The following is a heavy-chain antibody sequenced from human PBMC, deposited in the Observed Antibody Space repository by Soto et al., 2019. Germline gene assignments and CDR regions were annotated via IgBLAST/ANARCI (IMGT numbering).Heavy chain of an antibody. CDR2: IKSKTDGGTT. Sequence: PGGSLRLSCAASGFTFSNAWMNWVRQALGKGLEWVGRIKSKTDGGTTDYAAPVKGRFTISRDDSKNTLYLQMNSLKTEDTAVYYCTTKWSKGIAVAGTVFYYYYGMDVWGQGTTVTGSS. CDR1: GFTFSNAW. J-gene: IGHJ6*02. CDR3: TTKWSKGIAVAGTVFYYYYGMDV. D-gene: IGHD6-19*01. V-gene: IGHV3-15*07.